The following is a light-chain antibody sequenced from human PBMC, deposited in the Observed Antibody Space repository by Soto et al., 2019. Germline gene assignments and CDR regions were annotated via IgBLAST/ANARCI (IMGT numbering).Light chain of an antibody. V-gene: IGKV1-5*03. CDR2: KAS. Sequence: DIQMTQSPSTLSASVGDRVTITCRASQSISSWLAWYQHKPGKAPKLLIYKASSLESGVPSRFSGSGSGTEFTLTIISLQPDDFATSYCQQQSDYSRTFGQGTKVEIK. CDR1: QSISSW. J-gene: IGKJ1*01. CDR3: QQQSDYSRT.